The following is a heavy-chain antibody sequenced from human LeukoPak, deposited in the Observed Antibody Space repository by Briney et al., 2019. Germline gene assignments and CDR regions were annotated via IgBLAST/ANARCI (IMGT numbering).Heavy chain of an antibody. CDR2: IYYSGST. CDR3: ARAVEMATMDI. V-gene: IGHV4-59*01. D-gene: IGHD5-24*01. CDR1: GGSISSYY. J-gene: IGHJ3*02. Sequence: SSEPLSLTCTVSGGSISSYYWSWIRQPPGKGLEWIGYIYYSGSTNYNPSLKSRVTISVDTSKNQFSLKLSSVTAADTAVYYCARAVEMATMDIWGQGTMVTV.